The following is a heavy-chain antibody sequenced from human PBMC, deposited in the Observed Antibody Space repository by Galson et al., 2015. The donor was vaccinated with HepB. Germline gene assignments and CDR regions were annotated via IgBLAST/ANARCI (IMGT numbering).Heavy chain of an antibody. CDR3: VMDSSGWYVLRTFDY. D-gene: IGHD6-19*01. Sequence: SVKVSCKASGYTFSTYTMNWVRQAPGQGLEWMGWINTNTGIPTYAQGFTGRFVFSLDTSVSTAYLQISSLEAEDTAVYYCVMDSSGWYVLRTFDYWGQGTLVTVSS. CDR2: INTNTGIP. J-gene: IGHJ4*02. CDR1: GYTFSTYT. V-gene: IGHV7-4-1*02.